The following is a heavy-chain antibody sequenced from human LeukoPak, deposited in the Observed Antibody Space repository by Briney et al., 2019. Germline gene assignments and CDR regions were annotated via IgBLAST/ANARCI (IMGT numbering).Heavy chain of an antibody. J-gene: IGHJ4*02. D-gene: IGHD3-22*01. CDR1: GFTFSSYA. CDR2: ISGSGGST. CDR3: ARATYDSSGYYRYYFDY. Sequence: GGSLGLSCAASGFTFSSYAMSWVRQAPGKGLEWVSAISGSGGSTYYADSVKGRFTISRDNSKNTLYLQMNSLRAEDTAVYYCARATYDSSGYYRYYFDYWGQGTLVTVSS. V-gene: IGHV3-23*01.